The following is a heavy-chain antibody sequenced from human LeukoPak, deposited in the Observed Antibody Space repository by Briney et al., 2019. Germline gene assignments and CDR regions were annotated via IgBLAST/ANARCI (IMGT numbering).Heavy chain of an antibody. D-gene: IGHD4-23*01. CDR1: GGTFSSYA. V-gene: IGHV1-69*01. Sequence: SVKVSRKASGGTFSSYAISWVRQAPGQGLEWMGGIIPIFGTANYAQKFQGRVTITADESTSTAYMELSSLRSEDTAVYYCAREENYGGKRHFDYWGQGTLVTVSS. J-gene: IGHJ4*02. CDR3: AREENYGGKRHFDY. CDR2: IIPIFGTA.